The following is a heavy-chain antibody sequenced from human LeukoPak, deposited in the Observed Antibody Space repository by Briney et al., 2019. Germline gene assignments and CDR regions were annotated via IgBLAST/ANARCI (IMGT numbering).Heavy chain of an antibody. D-gene: IGHD3-16*01. CDR1: GFSVSDYW. Sequence: GGSLRLSCAASGFSVSDYWMTWVRQAPGKGLEWVANIKQDGSEETYVDSVKGRFTISRDNAKNSLYLKMNSLRVEDTAMYYCVRDGGTDWYDPWGQGTLVAVFS. V-gene: IGHV3-7*01. J-gene: IGHJ5*02. CDR3: VRDGGTDWYDP. CDR2: IKQDGSEE.